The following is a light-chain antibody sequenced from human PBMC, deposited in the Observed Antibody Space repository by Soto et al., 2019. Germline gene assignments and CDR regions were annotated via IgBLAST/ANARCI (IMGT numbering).Light chain of an antibody. V-gene: IGKV1-5*03. J-gene: IGKJ1*01. CDR2: KAS. Sequence: EIPLTQSPSTLSSSAGDRATITCRASQSISSWLAWYQQKAGKAPKLLIYKASSLESGVPSRFSGSGSGTEFTLTISSLQPDDFATYCCQQYNSYSTFGQGTKVDI. CDR1: QSISSW. CDR3: QQYNSYST.